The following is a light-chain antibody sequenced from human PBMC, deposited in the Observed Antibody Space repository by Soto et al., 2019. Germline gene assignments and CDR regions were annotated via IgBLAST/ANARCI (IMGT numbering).Light chain of an antibody. Sequence: IVLTQSPGTLSLSPGERATLSCRASQYVKSQYLAWYQHKPGPAPRLLIYAASSRATGIPDRFSGSGSGTDFILTISRLEAEDFGVYYCQQYSNSVGFFGGGTRVEIK. CDR1: QYVKSQY. V-gene: IGKV3-20*01. CDR2: AAS. CDR3: QQYSNSVGF. J-gene: IGKJ4*01.